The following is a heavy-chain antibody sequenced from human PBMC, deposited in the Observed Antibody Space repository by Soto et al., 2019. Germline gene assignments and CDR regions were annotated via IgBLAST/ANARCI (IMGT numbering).Heavy chain of an antibody. CDR2: IYYSGST. CDR3: ARGIEGWYQGRYYYGMDV. D-gene: IGHD6-19*01. CDR1: GGSISGSSYY. Sequence: PSETLSLTCTVSGGSISGSSYYWGWIRQPPGKGLEWIGNIYYSGSTNYNPSLKSRVTISVDTSKNQFSLKLSSVTAADTAVYYCARGIEGWYQGRYYYGMDVWGQGTTVTVSS. V-gene: IGHV4-39*07. J-gene: IGHJ6*02.